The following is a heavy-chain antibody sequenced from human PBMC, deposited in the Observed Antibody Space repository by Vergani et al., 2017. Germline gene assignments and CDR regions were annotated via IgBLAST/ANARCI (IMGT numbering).Heavy chain of an antibody. CDR3: ARSPFTMVRGARLVDYFDY. Sequence: QVQLQESGPGLVKPSQTLSLTCTVSGGPISSGDYYWSWIRQPPGKGLEWIGYIYYSGSTYYNPSLKSRVTISVDTSKNQFSLKLSSVTAADTAVYYCARSPFTMVRGARLVDYFDYWGQGTLVTVSS. J-gene: IGHJ4*02. V-gene: IGHV4-30-4*01. CDR2: IYYSGST. CDR1: GGPISSGDYY. D-gene: IGHD3-10*01.